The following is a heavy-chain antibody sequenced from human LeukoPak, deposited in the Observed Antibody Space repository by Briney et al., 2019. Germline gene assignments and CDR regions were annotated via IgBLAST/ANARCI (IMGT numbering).Heavy chain of an antibody. Sequence: GRSLRLSCAASGFTFSNYVMYWVRQAPGKGLEWVALISHDGSKKCCADSVKGRFTISRDNSKNTLYLQMNSLRAEDTAVYYCAKDLLRDYYYGMDVWGQGTTVTVSS. CDR2: ISHDGSKK. J-gene: IGHJ6*02. V-gene: IGHV3-30*18. CDR1: GFTFSNYV. CDR3: AKDLLRDYYYGMDV. D-gene: IGHD3-3*01.